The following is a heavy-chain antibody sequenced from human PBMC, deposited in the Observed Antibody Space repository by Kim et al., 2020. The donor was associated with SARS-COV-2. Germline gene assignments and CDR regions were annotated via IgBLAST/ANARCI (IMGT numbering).Heavy chain of an antibody. J-gene: IGHJ4*02. D-gene: IGHD3-10*01. Sequence: ADSVKGRFTISRDNSKNTLYLQMNSLRAEDTAVYYCAKDLSYRGSSGNDYWGQGTLVTVSS. CDR3: AKDLSYRGSSGNDY. V-gene: IGHV3-23*01.